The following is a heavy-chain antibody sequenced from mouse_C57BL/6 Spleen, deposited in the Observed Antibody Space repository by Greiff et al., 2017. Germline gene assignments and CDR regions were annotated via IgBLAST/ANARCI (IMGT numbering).Heavy chain of an antibody. CDR3: GFYYYGSSYAMGD. V-gene: IGHV1-54*01. Sequence: VQLQQSGAELVRPGTSVKVSCKASGYAFTNYLIEWVKQRPGQGLEWIGVINPGSGGTNYNEKFKGKATLTADKSSSTAYMQLSSLTSEDSAVYFCGFYYYGSSYAMGDWGQGTSVPASS. D-gene: IGHD1-1*01. J-gene: IGHJ4*01. CDR1: GYAFTNYL. CDR2: INPGSGGT.